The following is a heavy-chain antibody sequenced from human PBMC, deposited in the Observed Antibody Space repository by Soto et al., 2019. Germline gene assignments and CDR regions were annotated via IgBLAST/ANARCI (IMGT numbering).Heavy chain of an antibody. CDR2: INHSGST. J-gene: IGHJ4*02. D-gene: IGHD6-13*01. V-gene: IGHV4-34*01. CDR1: GGSSSGYY. Sequence: QVQLQQWGAGLLKPSETLSLTCAVYGGSSSGYYWSWIRQPPGKGLEWIGEINHSGSTNYNPSLKSRVTISVDTSKNQFSLKLSSVTAADTAVYYCARVAAAGSSDYWGQGTLVTVSS. CDR3: ARVAAAGSSDY.